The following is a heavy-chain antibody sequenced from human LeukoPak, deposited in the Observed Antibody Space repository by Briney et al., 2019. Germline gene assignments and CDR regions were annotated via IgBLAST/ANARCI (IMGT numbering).Heavy chain of an antibody. J-gene: IGHJ5*02. D-gene: IGHD5-24*01. CDR3: ARAERWLQFSWFDP. Sequence: ASVKVSCKASGYTFTSYGISWVRQAPGQGLEWMGWISAYNGNTNYAQKLQGRVTMTTDTSTSTAYMDLRSLRSDDTAVYYCARAERWLQFSWFDPWGQGTLVTVSS. CDR1: GYTFTSYG. CDR2: ISAYNGNT. V-gene: IGHV1-18*01.